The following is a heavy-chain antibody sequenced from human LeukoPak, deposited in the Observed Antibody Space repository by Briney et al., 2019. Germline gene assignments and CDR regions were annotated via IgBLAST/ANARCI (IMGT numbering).Heavy chain of an antibody. J-gene: IGHJ5*02. Sequence: GESLKISCKGSGYSFTSYWIGWVRQMPGKGLEWMGIIYPGDSDTRYSPSFQGQVTTSADKSINTAYLQWSSLKASDTAMYYCARHVYSSSWYVSNWFDPWGQGTLVTVSS. CDR3: ARHVYSSSWYVSNWFDP. V-gene: IGHV5-51*01. D-gene: IGHD6-13*01. CDR1: GYSFTSYW. CDR2: IYPGDSDT.